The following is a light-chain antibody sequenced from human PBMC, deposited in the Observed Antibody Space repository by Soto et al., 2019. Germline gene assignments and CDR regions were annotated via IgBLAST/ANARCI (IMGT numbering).Light chain of an antibody. CDR2: AAS. CDR1: QSISSY. J-gene: IGKJ2*02. V-gene: IGKV1-39*01. Sequence: DIQMTQSPSSLSASVGDRVTITCRASQSISSYLNWYQQKPGKAPKLLIYAASSLQSGVPSRFSGSGSGTDFTLTISSLRPEDFATYYCQQSYSTPSGCTFGQGTKLEIK. CDR3: QQSYSTPSGCT.